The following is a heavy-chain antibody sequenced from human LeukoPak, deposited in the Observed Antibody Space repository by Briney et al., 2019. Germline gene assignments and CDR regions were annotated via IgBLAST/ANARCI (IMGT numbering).Heavy chain of an antibody. CDR1: GYTFTSYA. V-gene: IGHV1-3*01. D-gene: IGHD3-22*01. J-gene: IGHJ3*02. Sequence: ASVKVSCKASGYTFTSYAMHWVRQAPGQRLEWMGWINAGNGNTKYSQKFQGRVTITRDTSGSTAYMELSSLRSEDTAVYYCARDRSPLYDSSGYYYSDAFDIWGQGTMVTVSS. CDR3: ARDRSPLYDSSGYYYSDAFDI. CDR2: INAGNGNT.